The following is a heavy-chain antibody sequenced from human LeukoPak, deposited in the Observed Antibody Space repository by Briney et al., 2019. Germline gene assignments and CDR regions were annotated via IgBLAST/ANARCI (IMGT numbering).Heavy chain of an antibody. CDR3: ARGGTGDYDILTGYLNDAFDI. Sequence: ASVKVSCKASGYTFTSYYMHWVRQAPGQGLEWMGIINPSGGSTSCAQKFQGRVTMTRDTSTSTVYMELSSLRSEDTAVYYCARGGTGDYDILTGYLNDAFDIWGQGTMVTVSS. CDR2: INPSGGST. D-gene: IGHD3-9*01. J-gene: IGHJ3*02. V-gene: IGHV1-46*01. CDR1: GYTFTSYY.